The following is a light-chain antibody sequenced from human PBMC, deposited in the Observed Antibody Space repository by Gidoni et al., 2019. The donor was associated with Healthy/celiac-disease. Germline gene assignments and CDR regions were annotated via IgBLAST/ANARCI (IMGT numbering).Light chain of an antibody. CDR3: QTWGTGSVV. Sequence: LVLTQSPSASASLGASVKLTCTLSSGHSSYAIAWHQQQPEKGPRYLMKLNSYGSHSKGDGIPDRFSGSSSGAERYLTISSLQSEDEADYYCQTWGTGSVVFGGGTKLTVL. V-gene: IGLV4-69*01. J-gene: IGLJ2*01. CDR1: SGHSSYA. CDR2: LNSYGSH.